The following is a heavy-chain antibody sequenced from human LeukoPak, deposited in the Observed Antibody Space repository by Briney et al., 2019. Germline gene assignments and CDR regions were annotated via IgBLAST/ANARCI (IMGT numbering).Heavy chain of an antibody. D-gene: IGHD3-22*01. Sequence: PGGSLSFSCATSGFTFSSYSMNWVRQAPGKGLEWVSSISSSSSYINYADSVEGRFTISRDNAKNSLYLQMNSLRAEDTAVYYCARTYYYDNSAVFGYWGQGTLVTVSS. V-gene: IGHV3-21*01. CDR3: ARTYYYDNSAVFGY. CDR1: GFTFSSYS. J-gene: IGHJ4*02. CDR2: ISSSSSYI.